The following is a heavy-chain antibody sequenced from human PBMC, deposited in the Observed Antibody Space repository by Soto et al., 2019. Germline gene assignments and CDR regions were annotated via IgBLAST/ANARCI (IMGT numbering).Heavy chain of an antibody. V-gene: IGHV1-69*13. D-gene: IGHD3-9*01. Sequence: SVKVSCKASGGTFSSYAISWVRQAPGQGLEWMGGIIPIFGTANYAQKFQGRVTITADESTSTAYMELSSLRSEDTAVYYCASREWEQVDYDILTGYHSSDYWGQGTLVTVSS. J-gene: IGHJ4*02. CDR3: ASREWEQVDYDILTGYHSSDY. CDR2: IIPIFGTA. CDR1: GGTFSSYA.